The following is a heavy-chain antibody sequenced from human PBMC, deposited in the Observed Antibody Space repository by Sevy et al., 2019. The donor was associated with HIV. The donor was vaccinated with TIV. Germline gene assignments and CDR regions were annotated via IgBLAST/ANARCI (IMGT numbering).Heavy chain of an antibody. V-gene: IGHV3-11*01. D-gene: IGHD2-2*01. CDR2: ISGDSDDTK. J-gene: IGHJ6*02. CDR1: GFTLSDYY. Sequence: GGSLRLSCAASGFTLSDYYMSWIRQAPGKGLEWVSYISGDSDDTKYYADSVKGRFTISRDNAKNSVYLQMNSLRAEDTAVYYCARDCSSATCLWGLDVWGQGTTVTVSS. CDR3: ARDCSSATCLWGLDV.